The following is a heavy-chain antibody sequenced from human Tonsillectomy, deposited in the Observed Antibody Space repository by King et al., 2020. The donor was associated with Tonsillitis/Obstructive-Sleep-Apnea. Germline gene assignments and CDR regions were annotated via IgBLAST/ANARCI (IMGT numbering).Heavy chain of an antibody. CDR2: IGSAGDT. Sequence: VQLVESGGGLVQPGGSLRLSCAASGFTFSSYDMLWVRQPTGKGLEWVSAIGSAGDTYYPGSVKGRFTISRENVKNYLYLQMNSLRAGDTAVYYCARLDYDILTGDYYCMDVWGQGTTVTVSS. V-gene: IGHV3-13*01. CDR3: ARLDYDILTGDYYCMDV. D-gene: IGHD3-9*01. J-gene: IGHJ6*02. CDR1: GFTFSSYD.